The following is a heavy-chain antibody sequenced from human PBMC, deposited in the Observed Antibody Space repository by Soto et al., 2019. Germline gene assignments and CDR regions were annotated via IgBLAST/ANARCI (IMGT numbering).Heavy chain of an antibody. Sequence: PVGSLRLFCAASGFIFSNYAMNWVRQAPGQGPEWVSRIHGSGANTKYADSVKGRFTISRDNSKNTLYLQMSNLRAEDTAIYYCATAPSLPGDWRAFEVWGPGTLVTVSS. CDR3: ATAPSLPGDWRAFEV. CDR2: IHGSGANT. CDR1: GFIFSNYA. J-gene: IGHJ4*02. V-gene: IGHV3-23*01. D-gene: IGHD7-27*01.